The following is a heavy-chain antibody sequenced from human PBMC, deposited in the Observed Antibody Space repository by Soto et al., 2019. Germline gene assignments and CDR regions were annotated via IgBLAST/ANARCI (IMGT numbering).Heavy chain of an antibody. CDR3: ARTDIVVVVAATLRGYYGMDV. Sequence: QVQLVESGGGVVQPGTSLRLSCAASGFTFSSYGMHWVRQAPGKGLEWVAVIWYDGSNKYYADSVKGRFTISRDNSKNTLYLQMNSLRAEDTAVYYCARTDIVVVVAATLRGYYGMDVWGQGTTVTVSS. CDR2: IWYDGSNK. V-gene: IGHV3-33*01. CDR1: GFTFSSYG. D-gene: IGHD2-15*01. J-gene: IGHJ6*02.